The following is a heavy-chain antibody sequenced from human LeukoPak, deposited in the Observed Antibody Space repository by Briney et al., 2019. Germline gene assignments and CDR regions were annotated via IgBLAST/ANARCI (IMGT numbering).Heavy chain of an antibody. Sequence: GGSLRLSCTVSGFTVSSNSMSWFRQAPGKGLEWVGFIRSKAYGGTTEYAASVKGRFTISRDDSKSIAYLQMNSLKTEDTAVYYCTRDPGDGSGGTFDYWGQGTLVTVSS. D-gene: IGHD3-10*01. CDR1: GFTVSSNS. V-gene: IGHV3-49*03. CDR3: TRDPGDGSGGTFDY. CDR2: IRSKAYGGTT. J-gene: IGHJ4*02.